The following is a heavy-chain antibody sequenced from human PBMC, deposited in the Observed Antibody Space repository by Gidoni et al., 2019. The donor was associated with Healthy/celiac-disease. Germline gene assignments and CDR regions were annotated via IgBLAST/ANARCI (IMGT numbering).Heavy chain of an antibody. V-gene: IGHV1-8*01. CDR2: MNPNSGNT. CDR1: GYTFTSYD. Sequence: QVQLVQSGAEVKKPGASVKVSCQASGYTFTSYDINWVRQATGQGLEWMVWMNPNSGNTGYAQKFQGRVTMTRNTSISTAYMELSSLRSEDTAVYYCARVRDSSGWYIGNWFDPWGQGTLVTVSS. CDR3: ARVRDSSGWYIGNWFDP. J-gene: IGHJ5*02. D-gene: IGHD6-19*01.